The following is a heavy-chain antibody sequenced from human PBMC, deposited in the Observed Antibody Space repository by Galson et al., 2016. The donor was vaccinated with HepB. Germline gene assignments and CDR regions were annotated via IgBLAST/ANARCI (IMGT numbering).Heavy chain of an antibody. V-gene: IGHV6-1*01. J-gene: IGHJ4*02. CDR2: TYYRSNWHN. D-gene: IGHD7-27*01. CDR3: ARGYLLGRGFGW. CDR1: GDSVSSNSAG. Sequence: CAISGDSVSSNSAGWYWIRQTPSGGLECLGRTYYRSNWHNDYAESVKSRITINPDTSKNQFSLHLNSVTPEDTAVYYCARGYLLGRGFGWWGQGTLVTVSS.